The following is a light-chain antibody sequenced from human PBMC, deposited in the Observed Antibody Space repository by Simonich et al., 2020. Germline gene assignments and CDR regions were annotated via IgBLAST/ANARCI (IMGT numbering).Light chain of an antibody. J-gene: IGKJ1*01. CDR3: QQRSNWTWT. CDR2: GAS. Sequence: EIVLTQSPGTLSLSPGERATLSCRASQSVSSSYLAWYPQKPGPAPRLLIYGASSRATGIPDRFSGSGSGTDFTLTISRLEPEDFAVYYCQQRSNWTWTFGQGTKVEIK. V-gene: IGKV3D-20*02. CDR1: QSVSSSY.